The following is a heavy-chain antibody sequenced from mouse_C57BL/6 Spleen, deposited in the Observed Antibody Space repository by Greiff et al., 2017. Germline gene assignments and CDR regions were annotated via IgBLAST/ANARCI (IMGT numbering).Heavy chain of an antibody. V-gene: IGHV2-2*01. J-gene: IGHJ4*01. D-gene: IGHD1-1*01. Sequence: QVQLKESGPGLVQPSQSLSITCTVSGFSLTSYGVHWVRQSPGKGLEWLGVIWSGGSTDYNAAFISRLSISKDNSKSQVFFKMNSLQADDTAIYYCARKIHYYGSSYSYYAMDYWGQGTSVTVSS. CDR1: GFSLTSYG. CDR2: IWSGGST. CDR3: ARKIHYYGSSYSYYAMDY.